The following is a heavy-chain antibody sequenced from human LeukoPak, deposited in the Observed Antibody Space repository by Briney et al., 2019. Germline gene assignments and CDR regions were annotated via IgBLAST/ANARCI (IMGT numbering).Heavy chain of an antibody. D-gene: IGHD3-22*01. CDR3: AREYDSSGYPFQY. CDR2: ISYDGSNR. V-gene: IGHV3-30-3*01. CDR1: GFTLSTYA. Sequence: RGSLRLSCSASGFTLSTYAMHWVRQAPGEGLEWVAVISYDGSNRYYPDSVKGRFTISRDTSKNTLYLQVNSLRADDTAVYYCAREYDSSGYPFQYWGQGTLVTVSS. J-gene: IGHJ4*02.